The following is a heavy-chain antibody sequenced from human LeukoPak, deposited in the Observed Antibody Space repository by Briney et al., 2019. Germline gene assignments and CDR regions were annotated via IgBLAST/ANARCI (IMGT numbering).Heavy chain of an antibody. V-gene: IGHV4-34*01. CDR3: ARREWYCSSTSCYMPFDY. CDR1: GGSFSGYY. J-gene: IGHJ4*02. Sequence: SETLSLTCAVYGGSFSGYYWSWIRQPPGKGLKWIGEINHSGSTNYNPSLKSRVTISVDTSKNQFSLKLSSVTAADTAVYYCARREWYCSSTSCYMPFDYWGQGTLVTVSS. D-gene: IGHD2-2*02. CDR2: INHSGST.